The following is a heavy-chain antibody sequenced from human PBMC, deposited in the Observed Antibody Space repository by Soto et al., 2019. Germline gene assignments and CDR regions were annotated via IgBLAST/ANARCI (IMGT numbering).Heavy chain of an antibody. J-gene: IGHJ6*02. Sequence: SETLSLTCTVSGGSISSSNYYWGWIRQSPGKGLEWIGSFYYSGSTYYNPSLNSRVTILVDTSKNQFSLKLNSVTAADTAAYYCVRRPFGHGMDVWGQGTTVTVSS. CDR2: FYYSGST. CDR3: VRRPFGHGMDV. D-gene: IGHD3-16*01. CDR1: GGSISSSNYY. V-gene: IGHV4-39*01.